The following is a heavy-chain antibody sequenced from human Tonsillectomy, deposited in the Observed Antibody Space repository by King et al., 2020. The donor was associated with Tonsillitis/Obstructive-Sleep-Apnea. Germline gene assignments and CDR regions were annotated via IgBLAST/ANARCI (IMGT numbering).Heavy chain of an antibody. CDR1: GGSFSGYY. CDR2: INHSGST. J-gene: IGHJ2*01. Sequence: VQLQQWGAGLLKPSETLSLTCAVSGGSFSGYYWSWIRQPPGKGLEWIGEINHSGSTNYNPSLKSRVTISVDTSKNQFSLKLGSATAADTAVYYCARVAGDGDYVHWYFDLWGRGTLVTVSS. CDR3: ARVAGDGDYVHWYFDL. D-gene: IGHD4-17*01. V-gene: IGHV4-34*01.